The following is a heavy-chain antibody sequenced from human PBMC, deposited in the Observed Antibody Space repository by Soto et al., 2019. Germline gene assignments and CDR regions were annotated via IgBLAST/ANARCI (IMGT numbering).Heavy chain of an antibody. Sequence: EVQLLESGGGLVQPGGSLRLSCAASGFTFSSYAMSWVRQAPGKGLEWVSAISGSGGSTYYADSVKGRFTISRENAKNSLYLQMNSLRAGDTAVYYCARSLWSETNYGMDVWGQGTTVTVSS. CDR2: ISGSGGST. V-gene: IGHV3-23*01. D-gene: IGHD3-3*01. CDR3: ARSLWSETNYGMDV. J-gene: IGHJ6*02. CDR1: GFTFSSYA.